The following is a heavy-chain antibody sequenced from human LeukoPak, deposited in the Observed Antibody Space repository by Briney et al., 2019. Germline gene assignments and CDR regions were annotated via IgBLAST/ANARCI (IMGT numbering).Heavy chain of an antibody. CDR2: IRYDGSNK. CDR3: AKLKATTLNDAFDI. J-gene: IGHJ3*02. Sequence: GGSLRLSCAASGFTFSDYYMHWDRQAPGKGLEWVAFIRYDGSNKYYADSVKGRFTISRDNSKNTLYLQMNSLRAEDTAVYYCAKLKATTLNDAFDIWGQGTMVTVSS. V-gene: IGHV3-30*02. D-gene: IGHD1-26*01. CDR1: GFTFSDYY.